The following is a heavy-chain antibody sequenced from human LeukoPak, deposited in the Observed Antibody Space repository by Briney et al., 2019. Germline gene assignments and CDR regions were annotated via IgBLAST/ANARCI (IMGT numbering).Heavy chain of an antibody. D-gene: IGHD3-3*01. Sequence: ASVKVSCKASGYTFTSYGISWVRQAPGQGLEWMGWISAYNGNTNYAQKLQGRVTMTTDTSTSTAYIELRSLRSDDTAVYYCARAESCYYDFWSGYYCPDYWGQGTLVTVSS. V-gene: IGHV1-18*01. CDR2: ISAYNGNT. CDR1: GYTFTSYG. J-gene: IGHJ4*02. CDR3: ARAESCYYDFWSGYYCPDY.